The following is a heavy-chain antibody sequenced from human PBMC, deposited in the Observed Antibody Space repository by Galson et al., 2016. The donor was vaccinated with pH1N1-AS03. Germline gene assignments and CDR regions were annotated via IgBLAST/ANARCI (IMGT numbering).Heavy chain of an antibody. D-gene: IGHD1-1*01. CDR1: GDSVSSNTAA. Sequence: CAISGDSVSSNTAAWNWIRQSPSRGLEWLGRTYYRSRWYNDYAVFVTSRITITPDTSKNQSSLQLKFVTPEDTAIYYCARDQLGAGPAFDYWGQGTLVTVSS. J-gene: IGHJ4*02. CDR2: TYYRSRWYN. V-gene: IGHV6-1*01. CDR3: ARDQLGAGPAFDY.